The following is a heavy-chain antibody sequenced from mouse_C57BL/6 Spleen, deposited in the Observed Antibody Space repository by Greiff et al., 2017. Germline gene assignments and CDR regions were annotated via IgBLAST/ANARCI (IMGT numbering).Heavy chain of an antibody. D-gene: IGHD1-2*01. J-gene: IGHJ4*01. CDR2: IDPEDGET. CDR1: GFNIKDYY. V-gene: IGHV14-2*01. Sequence: EVQLQQSGAELVKPGASVKLSCTASGFNIKDYYMHWVKQRTEQGLEWIGRIDPEDGETKYAPKFPGKDTITADTSSNTAYLQLSSLTSEVTSVYYFTCWGTTAAMDYWGPGTSVTVSS. CDR3: TCWGTTAAMDY.